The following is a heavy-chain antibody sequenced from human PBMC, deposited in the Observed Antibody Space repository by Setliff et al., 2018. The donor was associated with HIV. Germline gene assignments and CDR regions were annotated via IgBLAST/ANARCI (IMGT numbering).Heavy chain of an antibody. CDR3: ARGLGEMGTKIGNYFDY. CDR1: GGSFISYY. V-gene: IGHV4-34*01. D-gene: IGHD1-1*01. Sequence: PSETLSLTCAVYGGSFISYYWSWLRQPPGEGLEWLGEINHSGTTNYNASLNRRVTISVDTSKNQFSLKLGSVTAADTAMYYCARGLGEMGTKIGNYFDYWGQGTLVTVS. J-gene: IGHJ4*02. CDR2: INHSGTT.